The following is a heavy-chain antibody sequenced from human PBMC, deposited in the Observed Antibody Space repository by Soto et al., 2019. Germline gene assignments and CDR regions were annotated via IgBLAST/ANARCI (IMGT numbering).Heavy chain of an antibody. J-gene: IGHJ4*02. Sequence: ASVKVSCKASGYTFTSYGISWVRQAPGQGLEWMGWISAYNGNTNYAQKLQGRVTMTTDTSTSTAYMELRSLRSDDTAVYYCARDTGPWYYDSSGYYPGFYWGQGTLVTVSS. CDR1: GYTFTSYG. CDR2: ISAYNGNT. CDR3: ARDTGPWYYDSSGYYPGFY. D-gene: IGHD3-22*01. V-gene: IGHV1-18*01.